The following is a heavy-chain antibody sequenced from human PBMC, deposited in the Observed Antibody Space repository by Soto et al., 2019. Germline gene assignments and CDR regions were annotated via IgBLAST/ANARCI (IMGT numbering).Heavy chain of an antibody. J-gene: IGHJ4*02. V-gene: IGHV3-30*12. CDR3: ARDGPFQHHPDY. CDR1: GGIFSYYG. CDR2: IINNGFIK. Sequence: PGGSLRLSSALSGGIFSYYGMHWVRQAPGKGLEWLAIIINNGFIKYYADSVEGRFTISRDSSKNTVYLQMNSLRAEDTAVYYCARDGPFQHHPDYWGQGTLVTVSS.